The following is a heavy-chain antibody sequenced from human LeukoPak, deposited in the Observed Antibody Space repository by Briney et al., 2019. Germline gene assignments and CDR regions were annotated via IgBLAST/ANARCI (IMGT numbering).Heavy chain of an antibody. CDR1: VFTFSSYA. D-gene: IGHD3-10*01. CDR2: ISGSGGST. CDR3: ANAGELLPRYFDY. V-gene: IGHV3-23*01. J-gene: IGHJ4*02. Sequence: GGSLRLSCAASVFTFSSYAMSWVGRAPGKGLDWVSVISGSGGSTYYADYVKGRFTISRDNDKIPLYLQMNSLSAEDTAVYCCANAGELLPRYFDYWGQGTLVTVSS.